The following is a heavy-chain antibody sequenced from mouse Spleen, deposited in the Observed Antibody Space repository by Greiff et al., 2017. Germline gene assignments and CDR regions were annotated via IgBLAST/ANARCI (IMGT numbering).Heavy chain of an antibody. Sequence: EVQLVESGGGLVQPGGSMKLSCVASGFTFSNYWMNWVRQSPEKGLEWVAEIRLKSNNYATHYAESVKGRFTISRDDSKSSVYLQMNNLRAEDTGIYYCTRPGGNYNGWFAYWGQGTLVTVSA. J-gene: IGHJ3*01. CDR3: TRPGGNYNGWFAY. CDR1: GFTFSNYW. V-gene: IGHV6-6*02. D-gene: IGHD2-1*01. CDR2: IRLKSNNYAT.